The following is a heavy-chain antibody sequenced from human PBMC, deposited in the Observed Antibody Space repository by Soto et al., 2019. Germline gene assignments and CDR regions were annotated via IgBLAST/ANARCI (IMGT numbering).Heavy chain of an antibody. J-gene: IGHJ4*02. CDR2: ISSSGSTI. CDR1: GFTFSDYY. V-gene: IGHV3-11*01. CDR3: ARYCSSTSCYPDY. D-gene: IGHD2-2*01. Sequence: GGSLRLSCAASGFTFSDYYMSWIRQAPGKGLEWVSYISSSGSTIYYADSVKGRFTISRDNAKNSLYLQMNSLRAEDTAVYHCARYCSSTSCYPDYWGQGTLVTVSS.